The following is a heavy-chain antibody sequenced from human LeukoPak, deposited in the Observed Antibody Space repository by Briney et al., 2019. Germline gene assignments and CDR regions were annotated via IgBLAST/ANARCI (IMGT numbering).Heavy chain of an antibody. V-gene: IGHV4-39*01. Sequence: SETLSLTCTVSGGSISSSSYYWGWIRQPPGKGLEWIGSIYYSGSTYYNPSLKSRVTISVDTSKNQFSLKLSSVTAADTAVYYCARPRERPETTIFGAGDAFDIWGQGTMVTVSS. CDR1: GGSISSSSYY. CDR2: IYYSGST. J-gene: IGHJ3*02. CDR3: ARPRERPETTIFGAGDAFDI. D-gene: IGHD3-3*01.